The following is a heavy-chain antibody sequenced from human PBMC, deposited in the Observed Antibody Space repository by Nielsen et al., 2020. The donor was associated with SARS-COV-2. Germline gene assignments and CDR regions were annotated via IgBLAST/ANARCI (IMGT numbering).Heavy chain of an antibody. CDR2: INHSGST. Sequence: SETLSLTCAVYGGSFSGYYWSWIRQPPGKGLEWIGEINHSGSTNYNPSLKSRVTISVDKSKNQFSLKLTSVTAADTAVYYCATDGWGIAVAYWGQGTLVTVSS. CDR1: GGSFSGYY. J-gene: IGHJ4*02. CDR3: ATDGWGIAVAY. V-gene: IGHV4-34*01. D-gene: IGHD6-19*01.